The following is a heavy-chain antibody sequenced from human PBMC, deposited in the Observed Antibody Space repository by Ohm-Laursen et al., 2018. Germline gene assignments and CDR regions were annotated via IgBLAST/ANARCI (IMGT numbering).Heavy chain of an antibody. CDR1: GFTFDDYA. CDR3: AREVKLERRLVYCYYYGMDV. Sequence: SLRLSCTASGFTFDDYAMHWVRQAPGKGLEWVSGISWNSGSIGYADSVKGRFTISRDNAKNSLYLQMNSLRAEDAAVYYCAREVKLERRLVYCYYYGMDVWGQGTTVTVSS. J-gene: IGHJ6*02. D-gene: IGHD1-1*01. CDR2: ISWNSGSI. V-gene: IGHV3-9*01.